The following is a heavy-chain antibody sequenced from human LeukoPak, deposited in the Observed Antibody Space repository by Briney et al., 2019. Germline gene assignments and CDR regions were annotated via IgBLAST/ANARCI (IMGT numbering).Heavy chain of an antibody. CDR1: AFTFSSYE. V-gene: IGHV3-66*01. CDR3: ARDLGGHSYDRSGYDAFDI. D-gene: IGHD3-22*01. Sequence: GGSLRLSCAASAFTFSSYEMNWVRQAPGEGLEWVSVIYSGGSTYYADSVAGRFTISSDNSKHKLYLQMNSLSAEATAVYYCARDLGGHSYDRSGYDAFDIWGQGTMVTVSS. CDR2: IYSGGST. J-gene: IGHJ3*02.